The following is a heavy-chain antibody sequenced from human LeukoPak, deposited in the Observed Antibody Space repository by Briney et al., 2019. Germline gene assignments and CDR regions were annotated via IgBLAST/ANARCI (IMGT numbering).Heavy chain of an antibody. CDR3: AKDAIYGDGYWEFDY. D-gene: IGHD2-21*01. Sequence: ASVKVSCKASGYTFTSYGISWVRQAPGQGLEWMGWISAYNGNTNYAQKLQGRVTMTTDTSTSTAYMELRSLRSDDTAVYYCAKDAIYGDGYWEFDYWGQGTLVTVSS. CDR1: GYTFTSYG. V-gene: IGHV1-18*01. J-gene: IGHJ4*02. CDR2: ISAYNGNT.